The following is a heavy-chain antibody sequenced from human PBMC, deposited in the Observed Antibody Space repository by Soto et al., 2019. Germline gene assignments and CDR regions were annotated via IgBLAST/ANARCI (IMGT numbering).Heavy chain of an antibody. D-gene: IGHD1-26*01. Sequence: QVQLVQSGAEVKKPGSSVKVSCKASGGTFSSYAISWVRQAPGQGLEWMGGIIPIFGTANYAQKFQGRVTITADKSASTAYMELSSMRSEDTAVYYCARVGASLAGFDYWGQGTLVTVSS. CDR2: IIPIFGTA. CDR3: ARVGASLAGFDY. V-gene: IGHV1-69*06. CDR1: GGTFSSYA. J-gene: IGHJ4*02.